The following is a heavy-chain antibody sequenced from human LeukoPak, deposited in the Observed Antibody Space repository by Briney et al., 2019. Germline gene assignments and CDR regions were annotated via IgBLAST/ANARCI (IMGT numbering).Heavy chain of an antibody. CDR2: IYTSGST. CDR3: ARDLTGGSSWYFDL. J-gene: IGHJ2*01. D-gene: IGHD1-26*01. Sequence: SQTLSLTCTVSGYSISSGYYWSWIRQPAGKGLEWIGRIYTSGSTNYNPSLKSRVTMSVDTSKNQFSLKLSSVTAADTAVYYCARDLTGGSSWYFDLWGRGTLVTVSS. CDR1: GYSISSGYY. V-gene: IGHV4-61*02.